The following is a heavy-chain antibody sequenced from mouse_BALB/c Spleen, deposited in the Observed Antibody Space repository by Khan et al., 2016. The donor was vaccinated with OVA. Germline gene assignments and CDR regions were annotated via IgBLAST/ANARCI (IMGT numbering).Heavy chain of an antibody. J-gene: IGHJ4*01. V-gene: IGHV1S137*01. CDR2: ISTYHGNT. CDR1: GYTFSDYA. Sequence: VQLQESGPELVRPGASVKISCKGSGYTFSDYAMHWVKQSHAKSLEWIGVISTYHGNTNYNQKFKGKATMTVDKSSSTAYMELASLTSEDSDIYYWASVLEGCYVMNYWGQGTSVTVSS. CDR3: ASVLEGCYVMNY.